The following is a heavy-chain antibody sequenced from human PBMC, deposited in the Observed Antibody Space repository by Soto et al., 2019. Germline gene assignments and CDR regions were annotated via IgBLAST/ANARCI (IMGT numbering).Heavy chain of an antibody. J-gene: IGHJ6*02. D-gene: IGHD2-21*02. Sequence: ASVKVSCKASGYTFTGYYVLWVRQAPGQGPECMGWINPYTGGTNYAQKFQGRVTMTRDTSISTAYMELSKLIPDDTAVYYCATQFHHCGGDCYRGPYFGMDVWGQGTTVTVSS. V-gene: IGHV1-2*02. CDR3: ATQFHHCGGDCYRGPYFGMDV. CDR2: INPYTGGT. CDR1: GYTFTGYY.